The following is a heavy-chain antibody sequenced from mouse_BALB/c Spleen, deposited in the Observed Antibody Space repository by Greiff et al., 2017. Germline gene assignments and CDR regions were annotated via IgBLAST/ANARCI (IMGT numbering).Heavy chain of an antibody. Sequence: EVQLQQSGAELVKPGASVKLSCTASGFNIKDTYMHWVKQRPEQGLEWIGRIDPANGNTKYDPKFQGKATITADTSSNTAYLQLSSLTSEDTAVYYCARRGYGNTGYYAMDYWGQGTSVTVSS. D-gene: IGHD2-10*02. CDR2: IDPANGNT. V-gene: IGHV14-3*02. CDR3: ARRGYGNTGYYAMDY. CDR1: GFNIKDTY. J-gene: IGHJ4*01.